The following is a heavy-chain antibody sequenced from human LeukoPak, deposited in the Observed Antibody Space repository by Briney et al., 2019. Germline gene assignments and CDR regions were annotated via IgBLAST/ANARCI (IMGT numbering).Heavy chain of an antibody. CDR3: ARGQWLLL. Sequence: GGSLRLSCAASGFTFSSYSMNWVRQAPGKGLEWVSYISSSSSTIYYAGSVKGRFTISRDNAKNSLYLQMNSLRAEDTAVYYCARGQWLLLWGQGTLVTVSS. CDR2: ISSSSSTI. CDR1: GFTFSSYS. V-gene: IGHV3-48*01. J-gene: IGHJ4*02. D-gene: IGHD3-22*01.